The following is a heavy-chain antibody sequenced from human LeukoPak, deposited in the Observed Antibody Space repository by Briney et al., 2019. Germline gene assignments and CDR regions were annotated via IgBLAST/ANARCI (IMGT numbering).Heavy chain of an antibody. J-gene: IGHJ4*02. D-gene: IGHD3-22*01. V-gene: IGHV3-30-3*01. CDR3: AREVALYDRGPYHFDY. CDR1: GFTFSSYA. Sequence: GGSLRLSCAASGFTFSSYAMHWVRQAPGKGLEWVAVISYDGSNKYYADSVKGRFTISRDNSKNTLYLQMNSLRAEDTAVYYCAREVALYDRGPYHFDYWGQGTLVTVSS. CDR2: ISYDGSNK.